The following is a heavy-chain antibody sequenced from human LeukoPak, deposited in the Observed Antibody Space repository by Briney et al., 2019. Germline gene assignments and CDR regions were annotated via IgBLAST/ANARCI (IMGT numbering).Heavy chain of an antibody. V-gene: IGHV1-8*01. CDR1: GYTFTSYD. Sequence: ASVKVSCKASGYTFTSYDINWVRQATGQGLEWMGWMNPSSGNTGYAQKFQGRVTMTRNTSISTAYMELSSLRSEDTAVYYCARAIFCSSTSCYMGWFDPWGQGTLVTVSS. CDR2: MNPSSGNT. CDR3: ARAIFCSSTSCYMGWFDP. D-gene: IGHD2-2*02. J-gene: IGHJ5*02.